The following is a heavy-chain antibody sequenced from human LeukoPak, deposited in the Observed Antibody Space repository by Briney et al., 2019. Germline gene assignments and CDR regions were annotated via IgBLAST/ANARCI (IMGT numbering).Heavy chain of an antibody. Sequence: SVKVSCKASGGTFSSYAISWERQAPGQGLEWMGGIIPIFGTANYAQKFQGRVTITTDESTSTAYMELSSLRSEDTAVYYCASHPGRDCSSTSCKRNYYYYYYMDVWGKGTTVTVSS. CDR2: IIPIFGTA. D-gene: IGHD2-2*01. J-gene: IGHJ6*03. CDR3: ASHPGRDCSSTSCKRNYYYYYYMDV. CDR1: GGTFSSYA. V-gene: IGHV1-69*05.